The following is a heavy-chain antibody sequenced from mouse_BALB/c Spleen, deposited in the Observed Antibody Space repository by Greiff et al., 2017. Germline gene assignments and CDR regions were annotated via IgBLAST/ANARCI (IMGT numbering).Heavy chain of an antibody. J-gene: IGHJ1*01. V-gene: IGHV2-9*02. D-gene: IGHD2-3*01. Sequence: QVQLKESGPGLVAPSQSLSITCTVSGFSLTSYGVHWVRQPPGKGLEWLGVIWAGGSTNYNSALMSRLSISKDNSKSQVFLKMNSLQTDDTAMYYCAREGDGYYGYFDVWGAGTTVTVSS. CDR1: GFSLTSYG. CDR2: IWAGGST. CDR3: AREGDGYYGYFDV.